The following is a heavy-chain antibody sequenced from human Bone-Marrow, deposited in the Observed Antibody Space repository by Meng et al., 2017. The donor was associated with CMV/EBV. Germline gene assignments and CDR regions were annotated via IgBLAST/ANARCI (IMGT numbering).Heavy chain of an antibody. V-gene: IGHV1-69*02. Sequence: SVKVSCKASGGTFSSYTISWVRQAPGQGLEWMGRIIPILGIANYAQKFQGGVTITADKSTSTAYMELSSLRSEDTAVYYCARAAKSIAARPSYYYGMDVWGQGTTVTGYS. D-gene: IGHD6-6*01. CDR3: ARAAKSIAARPSYYYGMDV. CDR2: IIPILGIA. CDR1: GGTFSSYT. J-gene: IGHJ6*02.